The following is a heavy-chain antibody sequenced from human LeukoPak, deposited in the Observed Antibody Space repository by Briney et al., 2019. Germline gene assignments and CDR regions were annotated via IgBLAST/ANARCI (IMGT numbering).Heavy chain of an antibody. Sequence: EASVKVSCKASGGTFSSYAISWVRQAPGQGLEWMGGIIPIFGTANYAQKFQGRVTITADESTSTAYMELSSLRSEDTAVYYCARPNSGYDGPFDYWGQGTLVTVSS. CDR3: ARPNSGYDGPFDY. CDR2: IIPIFGTA. CDR1: GGTFSSYA. V-gene: IGHV1-69*13. J-gene: IGHJ4*02. D-gene: IGHD5-12*01.